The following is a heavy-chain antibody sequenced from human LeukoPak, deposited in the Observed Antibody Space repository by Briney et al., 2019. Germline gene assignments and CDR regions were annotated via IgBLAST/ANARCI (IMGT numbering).Heavy chain of an antibody. D-gene: IGHD6-19*01. J-gene: IGHJ1*01. V-gene: IGHV4-59*08. Sequence: SETLSLTCTVSGVSMSSYYWSWIRQPPGKGLEWIGYIYYSGSTNYNPSLKSRATISIDTSKSQISLKMPSVTAADTAVYYCAGSVAGTLSEHFQHWGQGTLVSVSS. CDR3: AGSVAGTLSEHFQH. CDR2: IYYSGST. CDR1: GVSMSSYY.